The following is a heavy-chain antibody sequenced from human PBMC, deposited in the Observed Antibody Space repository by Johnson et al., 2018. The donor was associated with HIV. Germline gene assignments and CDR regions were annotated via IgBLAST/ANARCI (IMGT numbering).Heavy chain of an antibody. CDR3: ARGSRYSIASPFDI. D-gene: IGHD6-13*01. CDR2: IWYDGSNK. CDR1: GFTFSSYG. Sequence: QVQLVESGGGVVQPGRSLRLSCAASGFTFSSYGMHWVRQAPGKGLEWGAVIWYDGSNKYYVDSVKGRFTISRDNAKNSLYLQMNSLTAEDTAVYYCARGSRYSIASPFDIWGQGTMVTVSS. V-gene: IGHV3-33*03. J-gene: IGHJ3*02.